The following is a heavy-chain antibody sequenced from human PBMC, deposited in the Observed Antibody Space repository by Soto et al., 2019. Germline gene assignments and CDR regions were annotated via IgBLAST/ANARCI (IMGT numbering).Heavy chain of an antibody. CDR2: VSGSGSTT. V-gene: IGHV3-23*04. J-gene: IGHJ3*02. Sequence: EVQLVESGGGLIEPGGSLRLSCAASGFTFDSFAMNWVRQAPGKVLEWASSVSGSGSTTYYADSVKGRFIISRDNSRNTLYLHMKSLRVEDTAVYYCAKLGHAFDIWGQGTIVSVSS. CDR1: GFTFDSFA. CDR3: AKLGHAFDI. D-gene: IGHD3-16*01.